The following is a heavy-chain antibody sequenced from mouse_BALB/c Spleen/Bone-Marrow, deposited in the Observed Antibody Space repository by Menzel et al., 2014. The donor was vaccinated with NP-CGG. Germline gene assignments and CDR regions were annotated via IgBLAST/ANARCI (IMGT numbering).Heavy chain of an antibody. J-gene: IGHJ4*01. CDR2: IRNKANGYTT. CDR1: GLTFTDYY. Sequence: EVKLMESGGGLVQPGGSLRLSCATSGLTFTDYYMSWVRQPPGKALEWLGFIRNKANGYTTEYSASVKGRFTISRDNSQSILYLQMNTLRAEDSATYYCARDDYYAMDYWGQGTSVTVSS. CDR3: ARDDYYAMDY. V-gene: IGHV7-3*02.